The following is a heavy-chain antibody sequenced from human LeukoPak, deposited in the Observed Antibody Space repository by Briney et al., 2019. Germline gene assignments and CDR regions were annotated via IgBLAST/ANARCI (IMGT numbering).Heavy chain of an antibody. CDR2: IYYSGST. CDR1: GGSISTYY. J-gene: IGHJ4*02. Sequence: SETLSLTCTVSGGSISTYYWTWIRQPPGKGLEWIGYIYYSGSTNYNPSLKSRVTMSVDTSKNQFSLKLSSVTAADTAVYYCARDRYYYDSSGYYLLDYWGQGTLVTVSS. D-gene: IGHD3-22*01. CDR3: ARDRYYYDSSGYYLLDY. V-gene: IGHV4-59*12.